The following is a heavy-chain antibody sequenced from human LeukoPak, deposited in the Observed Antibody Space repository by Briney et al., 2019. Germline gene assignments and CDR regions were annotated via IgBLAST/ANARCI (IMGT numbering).Heavy chain of an antibody. CDR1: GGSISSYY. Sequence: PSETLSLTCTVSGGSISSYYWSWLRQPPGKGLEWIGYIYYSGSTIYNPSLKSRVTISVDTSKNQFSLKLSSVTAADTAVYYCARGNVLLWFGELSGFNWFDPWGQGTLVTVSS. D-gene: IGHD3-10*01. CDR2: IYYSGST. CDR3: ARGNVLLWFGELSGFNWFDP. V-gene: IGHV4-59*01. J-gene: IGHJ5*02.